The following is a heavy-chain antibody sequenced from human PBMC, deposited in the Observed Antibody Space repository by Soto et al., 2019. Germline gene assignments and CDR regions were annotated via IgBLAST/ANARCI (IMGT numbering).Heavy chain of an antibody. CDR3: ENDSAMAKITLLFTEY. V-gene: IGHV3-30*18. Sequence: SLRLSCASSGFALISYGIHCVLQSPGKGLECVAVISYDGSNKYYADSVKGRFNISRDNSKNTLYLQMNSLRAEDTAVYYCENDSAMAKITLLFTEYRGQRTLV. J-gene: IGHJ4*02. CDR1: GFALISYG. D-gene: IGHD1-26*01. CDR2: ISYDGSNK.